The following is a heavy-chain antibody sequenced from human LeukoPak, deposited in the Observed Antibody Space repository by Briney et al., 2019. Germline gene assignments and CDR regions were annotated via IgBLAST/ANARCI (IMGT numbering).Heavy chain of an antibody. D-gene: IGHD3-22*01. J-gene: IGHJ4*02. CDR2: IYYSGST. CDR1: GGSISSSSYY. V-gene: IGHV4-39*01. CDR3: ASFRRYYYDSSGFIPT. Sequence: SETLSLTCTVSGGSISSSSYYWGWIRQPPGKGLEWIESIYYSGSTYYNPSLKSQVTISVDTSKNQFSLKLSSVTAADTAVYYCASFRRYYYDSSGFIPTWGQGTLVTVSS.